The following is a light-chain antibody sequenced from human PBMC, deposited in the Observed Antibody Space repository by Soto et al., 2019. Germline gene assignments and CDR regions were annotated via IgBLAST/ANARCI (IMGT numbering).Light chain of an antibody. CDR1: SSDVGTYNL. CDR3: CSYAGSHTWV. CDR2: EVT. J-gene: IGLJ3*02. Sequence: QSVLTQPASVSGSPGQSITISCTGTSSDVGTYNLVSWYQQHPGKAPRLIIHEVTKGPSGVSNRFSGSKSGTTASLTISGLQAEDEADYYCCSYAGSHTWVFGGGTKVTVL. V-gene: IGLV2-23*02.